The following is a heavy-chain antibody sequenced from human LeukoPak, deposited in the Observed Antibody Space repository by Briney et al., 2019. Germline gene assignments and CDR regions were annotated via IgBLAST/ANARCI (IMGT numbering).Heavy chain of an antibody. D-gene: IGHD5-18*01. J-gene: IGHJ4*02. CDR1: GGSISSSSYY. Sequence: TSETLSLTCTVSGGSISSSSYYWGWIRQPPGKGLEWIGSIYYSGSTYYNPSLKSRVTISVDTSKNQFSLKLSSVTAADTAVYYCAIRRGYSYGYNYWGQGTLVTVSS. CDR3: AIRRGYSYGYNY. CDR2: IYYSGST. V-gene: IGHV4-39*07.